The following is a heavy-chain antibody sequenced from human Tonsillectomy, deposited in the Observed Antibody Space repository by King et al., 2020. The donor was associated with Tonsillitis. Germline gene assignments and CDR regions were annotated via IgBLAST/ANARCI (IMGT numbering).Heavy chain of an antibody. CDR1: GFTFSSYA. V-gene: IGHV3-23*04. J-gene: IGHJ6*02. CDR2: ISGGGGST. D-gene: IGHD3-3*01. Sequence: VQLVESGGGLIQPGGSLRLSCAASGFTFSSYAMNWVRQAPGKGLEWVSGISGGGGSTYYADSVKGRFAISRDNSKNTLYLQMNSLRAEDTAVYYCAKDRDFWSPHGMDVWGQGTTVTVSS. CDR3: AKDRDFWSPHGMDV.